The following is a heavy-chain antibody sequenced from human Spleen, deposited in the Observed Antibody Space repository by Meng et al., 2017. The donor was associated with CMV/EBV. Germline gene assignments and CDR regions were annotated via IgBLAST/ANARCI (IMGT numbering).Heavy chain of an antibody. Sequence: ASVKVSCTASGYTFTGYYMHWVRQAPGQGLEYMGWINPRTGVTNYGQTFQGRVTMTRDTSIRRAYMELNRLRSVDTAVYYCARAPGVEAPSDYWGQGTLVTVSS. CDR1: GYTFTGYY. CDR2: INPRTGVT. V-gene: IGHV1-2*02. CDR3: ARAPGVEAPSDY. J-gene: IGHJ4*02. D-gene: IGHD2-15*01.